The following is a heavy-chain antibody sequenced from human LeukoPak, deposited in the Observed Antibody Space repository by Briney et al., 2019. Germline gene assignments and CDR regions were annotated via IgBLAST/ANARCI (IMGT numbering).Heavy chain of an antibody. Sequence: GGSLRLSCAASGFTFSSYSMNWVRQAPGKGLEWVSYISSSSNTIYYADSVKGRFTISRDNSKNTLCLQMNSLRAEDTAVYYCAKGQEFYYDSSGHYSYFDYWGQGSLVTVSS. D-gene: IGHD3-22*01. CDR2: ISSSSNTI. V-gene: IGHV3-48*01. CDR3: AKGQEFYYDSSGHYSYFDY. CDR1: GFTFSSYS. J-gene: IGHJ4*02.